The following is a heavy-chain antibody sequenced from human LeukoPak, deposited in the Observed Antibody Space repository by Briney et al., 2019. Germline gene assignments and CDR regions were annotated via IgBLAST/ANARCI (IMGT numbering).Heavy chain of an antibody. Sequence: GGSPRLSCAASGFTFSSYWMSWVREAPGEGLEWVANIKQDGSEKYYVDSVKGRFTISRDNAKNSLYLQMNSLRAEDTAVYYCARDVEYYDFWSGYVYWGQGTLVTVSS. D-gene: IGHD3-3*01. CDR2: IKQDGSEK. CDR1: GFTFSSYW. V-gene: IGHV3-7*01. CDR3: ARDVEYYDFWSGYVY. J-gene: IGHJ4*02.